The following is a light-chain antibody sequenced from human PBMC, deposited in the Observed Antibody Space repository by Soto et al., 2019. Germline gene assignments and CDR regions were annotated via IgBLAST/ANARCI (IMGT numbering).Light chain of an antibody. J-gene: IGKJ2*01. CDR3: QQYNSYSPA. Sequence: DIQMTQSPSTLSASVGDRVTITCRASQSISSWLAWYQQKPGKAPKLLIYDASGLESGVPSRFSGSVSGTEFTLTISSLQPDDFATYYCQQYNSYSPAFGQGTKLEIK. CDR1: QSISSW. V-gene: IGKV1-5*01. CDR2: DAS.